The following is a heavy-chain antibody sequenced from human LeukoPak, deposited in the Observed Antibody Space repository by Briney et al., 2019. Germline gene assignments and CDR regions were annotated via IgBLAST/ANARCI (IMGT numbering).Heavy chain of an antibody. D-gene: IGHD3-3*01. V-gene: IGHV4-34*01. Sequence: SETLSLTCAVYVGSFSGYYWSWIRQTPGKGLEWIGEINHSGSTSYNPSLKSRVTVSVLTSKNQFSLKLSSVTAADTAVYYCARQRITIFGVVIPYYFDYWGQGTLVTVSS. CDR3: ARQRITIFGVVIPYYFDY. CDR2: INHSGST. CDR1: VGSFSGYY. J-gene: IGHJ4*02.